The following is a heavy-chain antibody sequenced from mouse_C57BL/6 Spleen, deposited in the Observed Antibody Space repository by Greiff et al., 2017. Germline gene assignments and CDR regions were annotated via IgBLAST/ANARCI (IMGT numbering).Heavy chain of an antibody. J-gene: IGHJ2*01. D-gene: IGHD4-1*01. V-gene: IGHV5-17*01. CDR3: ARARTGTYFDY. Sequence: EVMLVESGGGLVKPGGSLKLSCAASGFTFSDYGMHWVRQAPEKGLEWVAYISSGSSTIYYADTVKGRFTISRDNAKNTLFLQMTSLRSEDTALYYCARARTGTYFDYWGQGTTLTVSS. CDR2: ISSGSSTI. CDR1: GFTFSDYG.